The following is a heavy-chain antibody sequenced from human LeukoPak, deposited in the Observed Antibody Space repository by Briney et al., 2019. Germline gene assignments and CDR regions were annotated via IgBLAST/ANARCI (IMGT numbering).Heavy chain of an antibody. Sequence: GGSLRLSCAAPGFTFSSYAMSWVRQAPGKGLEWVSAISGSGGSTYYADSVKGRFTISRDNSKNTLYLQMNSLRAEDTAVYYCAKDALYYDFWSGYYKAQYYFDYWGQGTLVTVSS. D-gene: IGHD3-3*01. CDR3: AKDALYYDFWSGYYKAQYYFDY. CDR2: ISGSGGST. CDR1: GFTFSSYA. J-gene: IGHJ4*02. V-gene: IGHV3-23*01.